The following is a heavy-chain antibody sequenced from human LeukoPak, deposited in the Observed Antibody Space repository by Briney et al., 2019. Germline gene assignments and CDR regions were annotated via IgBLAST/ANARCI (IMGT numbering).Heavy chain of an antibody. V-gene: IGHV1-24*01. CDR1: GYTLTELS. J-gene: IGHJ4*02. Sequence: ASVEVSCKVSGYTLTELSMHWVRQAPGKGLEWMGGFDPEDGETIYAQKFQGRVTMTEDTSTGTAYMELSSLTSEDTAVYYCARVSLGYCSGGTCYFQDHWGQGTLVTVSS. CDR2: FDPEDGET. CDR3: ARVSLGYCSGGTCYFQDH. D-gene: IGHD2-15*01.